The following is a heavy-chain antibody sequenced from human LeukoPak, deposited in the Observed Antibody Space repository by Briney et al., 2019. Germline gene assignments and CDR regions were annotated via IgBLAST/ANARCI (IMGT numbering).Heavy chain of an antibody. V-gene: IGHV4-38-2*01. CDR2: IYHSGST. CDR1: XXSXXSGXY. Sequence: VXXXSXXSGXYWGWIRQPPGKXXEWIGSIYHSGSTYYNPSLKSRVTISVXXAKNQVSLKMSSVTAADTAVYYXXXXXXXXXVYASVVDYWGQGTLVTVSS. J-gene: IGHJ4*02. CDR3: XXXXXXXXVYASVVDY. D-gene: IGHD2-8*01.